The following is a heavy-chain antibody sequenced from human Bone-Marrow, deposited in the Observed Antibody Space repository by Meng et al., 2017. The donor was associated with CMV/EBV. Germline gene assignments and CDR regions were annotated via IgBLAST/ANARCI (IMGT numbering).Heavy chain of an antibody. CDR3: ARGGGWDPPGEYDYVWGSYRWVDY. V-gene: IGHV1-2*02. CDR1: GYTFTSYY. Sequence: ASVKVSCKASGYTFTSYYMHWVRQAPGQGLEWMGWINPNSGGTNYAQKFQGRVTMTRDTFISTAYMELSRRRYDDSAVYYCARGGGWDPPGEYDYVWGSYRWVDYWGQGTLVTVSS. CDR2: INPNSGGT. D-gene: IGHD3-16*02. J-gene: IGHJ4*02.